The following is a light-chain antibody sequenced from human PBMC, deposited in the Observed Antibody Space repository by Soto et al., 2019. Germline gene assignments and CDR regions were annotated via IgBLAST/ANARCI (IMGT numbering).Light chain of an antibody. CDR2: DAS. J-gene: IGKJ1*01. CDR1: QSISSY. Sequence: EIVLTQSPATLSLSPGERATLSCRASQSISSYLAWYQQKPSQAPRLLIYDASNRATGIPARFSGSGSGTDFTLTISSLEPEDFAVYYCQQRDNWPPTWTFGQGTKVGIK. V-gene: IGKV3-11*01. CDR3: QQRDNWPPTWT.